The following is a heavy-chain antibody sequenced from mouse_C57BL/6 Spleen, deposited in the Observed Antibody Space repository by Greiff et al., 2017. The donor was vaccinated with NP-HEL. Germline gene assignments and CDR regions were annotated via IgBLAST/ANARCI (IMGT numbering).Heavy chain of an antibody. CDR1: GYTFTDYY. D-gene: IGHD1-1*01. V-gene: IGHV1-26*01. CDR2: INTNNGGT. Sequence: EVQLQQSGPELVKPGASVKISCKASGYTFTDYYMNWVKQSHGQSLEWIGDINTNNGGTSYNQKFKGKATLTVDKSSSTAYMELRSLTSEGSAVYYSARSCTTTGYYAMDYWGQGTSVTVSS. J-gene: IGHJ4*01. CDR3: ARSCTTTGYYAMDY.